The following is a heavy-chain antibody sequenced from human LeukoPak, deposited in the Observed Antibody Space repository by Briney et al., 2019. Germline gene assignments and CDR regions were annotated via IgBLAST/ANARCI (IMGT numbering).Heavy chain of an antibody. CDR1: GFTFSTYV. CDR3: VRGSGY. Sequence: QPGGSLRLSCSVSGFTFSTYVIHWVSQAPGNGLEYVLSISSNGHNTYYADPVKGRFTISSDNYKNALYLQMSGLRGDGTAMYYCVRGSGYWGQGTLVTDSS. CDR2: ISSNGHNT. V-gene: IGHV3-64D*06. J-gene: IGHJ4*02.